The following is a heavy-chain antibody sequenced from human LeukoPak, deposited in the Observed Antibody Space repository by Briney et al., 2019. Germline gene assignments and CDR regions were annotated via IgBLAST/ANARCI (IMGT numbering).Heavy chain of an antibody. V-gene: IGHV3-30*04. CDR1: GFTFSHYA. J-gene: IGHJ6*02. CDR2: ISYDGSNE. D-gene: IGHD2-2*01. CDR3: ARVRAGYCTSTSCYTGMDV. Sequence: GGSLRLSCAASGFTFSHYALHWVRQAPGKGLEWVALISYDGSNEYYADSVRGRFTISRDNSKFTLYMQMNSLRAEDTAVYYCARVRAGYCTSTSCYTGMDVWGQGTTVTVSS.